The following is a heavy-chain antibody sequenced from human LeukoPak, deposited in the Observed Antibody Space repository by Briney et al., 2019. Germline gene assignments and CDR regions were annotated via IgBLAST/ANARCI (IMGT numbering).Heavy chain of an antibody. CDR3: ARGKAVDTAMVFYY. CDR2: IIPIFGTA. D-gene: IGHD5-18*01. CDR1: GGTFSSYA. Sequence: SVKVFCKASGGTFSSYASSWVRQAPGQWLEWMVGIIPIFGTASYAQKFQVRVTITADKSTSTAYMELSSLRSEDTAVYYCARGKAVDTAMVFYYWGQGTLVTVSS. V-gene: IGHV1-69*06. J-gene: IGHJ4*02.